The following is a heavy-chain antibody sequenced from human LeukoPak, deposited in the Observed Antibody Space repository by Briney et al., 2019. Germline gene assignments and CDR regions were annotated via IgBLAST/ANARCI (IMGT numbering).Heavy chain of an antibody. CDR2: MGVSGDNV. V-gene: IGHV3-23*01. J-gene: IGHJ3*02. CDR3: AKDPNGDYVGAFDT. CDR1: GFTFSAYG. D-gene: IGHD4-17*01. Sequence: GSLRLSCAASGFTFSAYGVTWVRQAPGKGLEWVSSMGVSGDNVHYADSVKGRFAISRDNSKNTLYLQMNSLRAEDAAVYYCAKDPNGDYVGAFDTWGQGTMVIVSS.